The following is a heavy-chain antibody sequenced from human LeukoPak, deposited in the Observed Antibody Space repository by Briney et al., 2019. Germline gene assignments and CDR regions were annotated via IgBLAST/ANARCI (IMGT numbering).Heavy chain of an antibody. Sequence: GGSLRLSCAASGFTFSSYGMSWVRQAPGKGLEWVSAISGSGGSTYYADSVKGRFTISRDNSKNTLYLQMNSLRAEDTAVYYCAKDRSSTTGAFDIWGQGTMVTVSS. CDR1: GFTFSSYG. J-gene: IGHJ3*02. V-gene: IGHV3-23*01. CDR3: AKDRSSTTGAFDI. CDR2: ISGSGGST. D-gene: IGHD1-26*01.